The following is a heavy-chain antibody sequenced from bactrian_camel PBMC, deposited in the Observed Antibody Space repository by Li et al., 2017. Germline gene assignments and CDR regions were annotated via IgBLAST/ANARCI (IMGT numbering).Heavy chain of an antibody. CDR3: AADSPAFVDYGPGTLEEIRFTY. J-gene: IGHJ4*01. CDR2: IHNGESA. D-gene: IGHD5*01. CDR1: GFPDETNR. Sequence: DVQLVESGGGLVQPGGSLKLSCAASGFPDETNRVGWFRQAPGKGREGVAAIHNGESAYYADSVKGRFTLSQDNAKNTVFLQMSSLKPEDTAMYFCAADSPAFVDYGPGTLEEIRFTYWGQGTQVTVS. V-gene: IGHV3S40*01.